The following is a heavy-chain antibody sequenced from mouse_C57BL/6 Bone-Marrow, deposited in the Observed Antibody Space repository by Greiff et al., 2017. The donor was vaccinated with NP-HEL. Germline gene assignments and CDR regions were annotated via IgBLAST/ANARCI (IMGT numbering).Heavy chain of an antibody. CDR1: GYTFTSYG. D-gene: IGHD2-3*01. Sequence: VQLQESGAELARPGASVKLSCKASGYTFTSYGISWVKQRTGQGLEWIGEIYPRSGNTYYNEKLKGKATLTADKSSSTAYMELRSLTSEDSAVYFCAKDGYYVYFDYWGQGTTLTVSS. J-gene: IGHJ2*01. V-gene: IGHV1-81*01. CDR2: IYPRSGNT. CDR3: AKDGYYVYFDY.